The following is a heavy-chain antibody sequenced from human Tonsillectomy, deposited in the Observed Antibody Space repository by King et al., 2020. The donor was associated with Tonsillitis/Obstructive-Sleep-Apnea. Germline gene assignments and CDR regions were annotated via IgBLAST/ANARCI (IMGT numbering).Heavy chain of an antibody. V-gene: IGHV1-18*01. CDR3: AREWKDIVVVPGAIRRNYYYYYMDV. CDR1: GYTFTSYG. D-gene: IGHD2-2*02. CDR2: ISAYSGNT. J-gene: IGHJ6*03. Sequence: QLVQSGAEVKKPGASVKVSCKASGYTFTSYGISWVRQAPGQGLEWMGWISAYSGNTKYAQKFQGRVTMTTDTSTSTAYMELRSLRSDDTAVYYCAREWKDIVVVPGAIRRNYYYYYMDVWGKGTTVTVSS.